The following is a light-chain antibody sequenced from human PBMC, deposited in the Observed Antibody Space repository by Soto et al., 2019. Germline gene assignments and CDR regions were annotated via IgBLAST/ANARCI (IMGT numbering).Light chain of an antibody. V-gene: IGKV1-5*01. J-gene: IGKJ1*01. CDR1: QNINNW. CDR3: QHMRT. Sequence: DIQMTQSPSTLSASIGDRVTITCRASQNINNWIAWYQQKPGKAPKFLIYDASTLESGVQSRFSGSGFGTEFSLTISSLQPDDFGSYYCQHMRTFGQGTKVDIX. CDR2: DAS.